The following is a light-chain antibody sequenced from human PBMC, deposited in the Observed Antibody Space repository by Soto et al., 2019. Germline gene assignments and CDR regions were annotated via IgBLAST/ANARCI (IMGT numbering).Light chain of an antibody. V-gene: IGLV2-11*01. J-gene: IGLJ1*01. CDR3: CSYAGGVTYV. CDR2: DVT. Sequence: QSALTQPRSASGSPGQSVTISCTGTSSDVGAYNSVSWYQQHPGKAPKLIIFDVTKRPSGVPDRFSGSKSGNTASLTISGLQAEDDADYYCCSYAGGVTYVFGSGTKVTVL. CDR1: SSDVGAYNS.